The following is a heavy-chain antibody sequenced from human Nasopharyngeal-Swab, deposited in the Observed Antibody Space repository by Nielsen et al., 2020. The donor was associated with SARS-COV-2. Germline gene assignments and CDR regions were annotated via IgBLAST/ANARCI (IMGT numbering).Heavy chain of an antibody. CDR2: INPNSGGT. D-gene: IGHD3-9*01. V-gene: IGHV1-2*02. CDR3: AREAEDILEGAFDY. J-gene: IGHJ4*02. Sequence: WVRQAPGQGLKWMGWINPNSGGTNYAQKFQGRVTMTRDTSISAAYMELSRLRSDDTAVYYCAREAEDILEGAFDYWGQGTLVTVSS.